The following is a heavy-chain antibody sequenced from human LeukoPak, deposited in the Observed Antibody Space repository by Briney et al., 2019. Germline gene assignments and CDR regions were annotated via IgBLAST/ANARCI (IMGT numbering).Heavy chain of an antibody. CDR1: GFTFSTFA. V-gene: IGHV3-23*01. CDR2: IFPSGDEI. D-gene: IGHD2-8*02. Sequence: GGSLRLSCAASGFTFSTFAMIWVRQPPGKGLEWVSSIFPSGDEIHYADSVRGRFTISRDNSKSTLSLQMSSLRAEDTAIYYCATYRQVLLPFESWGQGTLVTVSS. J-gene: IGHJ4*02. CDR3: ATYRQVLLPFES.